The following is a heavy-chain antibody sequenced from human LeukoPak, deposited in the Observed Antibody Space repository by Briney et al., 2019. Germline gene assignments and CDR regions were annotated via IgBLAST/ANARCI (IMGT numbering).Heavy chain of an antibody. Sequence: ASVKVSCKASGYTFTSYGISWVRQAPGQGLEWMGWISAYNGNTNYAQKLQGRVTITADTSTDTAYMELSSLRSEDTAVYYCATLVGAHDWFDPWGQGTLVTVSS. D-gene: IGHD1-26*01. CDR2: ISAYNGNT. CDR3: ATLVGAHDWFDP. CDR1: GYTFTSYG. J-gene: IGHJ5*02. V-gene: IGHV1-18*01.